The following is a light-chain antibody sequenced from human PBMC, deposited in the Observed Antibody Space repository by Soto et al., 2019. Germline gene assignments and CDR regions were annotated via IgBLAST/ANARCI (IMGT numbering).Light chain of an antibody. Sequence: DIQVTQSPSALPPSVGDIVTITCRASQDISHYLAWFQQKPGKVPKRLIFAVSNLESGVPSRFRGSGSGTEFTLTITSLQPEDFATYYCLQHNSYPWTFGQGTKVEIK. CDR1: QDISHY. CDR2: AVS. CDR3: LQHNSYPWT. J-gene: IGKJ1*01. V-gene: IGKV1-17*03.